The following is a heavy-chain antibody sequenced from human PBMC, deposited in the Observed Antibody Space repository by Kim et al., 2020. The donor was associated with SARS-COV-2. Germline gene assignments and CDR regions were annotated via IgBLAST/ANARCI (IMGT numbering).Heavy chain of an antibody. Sequence: DAVKGRFTISRDNSKNTLYLQRNSLRAEDTAVYYCAKEFYDILTGAYYFDYWGQGTLVTVSS. V-gene: IGHV3-23*01. J-gene: IGHJ4*02. CDR3: AKEFYDILTGAYYFDY. D-gene: IGHD3-9*01.